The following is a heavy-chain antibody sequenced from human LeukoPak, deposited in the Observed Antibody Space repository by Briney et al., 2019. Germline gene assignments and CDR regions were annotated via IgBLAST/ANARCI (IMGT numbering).Heavy chain of an antibody. V-gene: IGHV1-2*02. CDR2: ISKSGAT. CDR1: GYTFTGYY. Sequence: ASVKVSCKASGYTFTGYYMHWVRQAPGQGPEWMGWISKSGATNYAQNFRGRVTVTRDTSISTAYMELSSLRSDDTAVYYCAREGSWNGDYWGQGTLVTVSS. J-gene: IGHJ4*02. CDR3: AREGSWNGDY. D-gene: IGHD1-1*01.